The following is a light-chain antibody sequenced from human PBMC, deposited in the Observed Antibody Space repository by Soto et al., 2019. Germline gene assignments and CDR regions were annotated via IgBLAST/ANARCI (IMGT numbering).Light chain of an antibody. V-gene: IGKV3-11*01. CDR2: GAS. J-gene: IGKJ4*01. CDR1: QSVSSY. CDR3: QQRSNWPHT. Sequence: EIVLTQSPATLSLSPGERATLSCRASQSVSSYLAWYQQKPGQAPRLLIYGASSRATGIPDRFSGSGSGTDFTLTISNLEPEDFAVYYCQQRSNWPHTCGGGTKVDI.